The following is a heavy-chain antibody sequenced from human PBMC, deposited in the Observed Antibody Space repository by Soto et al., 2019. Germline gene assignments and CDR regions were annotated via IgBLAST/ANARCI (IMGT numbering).Heavy chain of an antibody. V-gene: IGHV1-2*04. J-gene: IGHJ3*02. Sequence: GVSVKVSCKASGYTFNGYDMHWVRQAPGQGLEWMGWINPNSGGTNYAQKFQGWVTMTRDTSISTAYMELSRLRSDDTAVYYCARGYCSSTSCYFDIWGQGTMVTVSS. CDR2: INPNSGGT. CDR1: GYTFNGYD. CDR3: ARGYCSSTSCYFDI. D-gene: IGHD2-2*01.